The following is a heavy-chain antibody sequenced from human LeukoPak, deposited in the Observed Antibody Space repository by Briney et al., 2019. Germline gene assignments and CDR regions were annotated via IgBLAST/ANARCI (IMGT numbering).Heavy chain of an antibody. CDR2: ISGSDGST. CDR1: GFTFSSYA. Sequence: GGSLRLSCAASGFTFSSYAMTRVRQAPDKGLEWVSAISGSDGSTYYADSVKGRFTTSRDDSQNTLYLQMNSLSAEDTAVYYCAKVETSGGANCYALDYWGQGTLVTVSS. CDR3: AKVETSGGANCYALDY. D-gene: IGHD2-2*01. J-gene: IGHJ4*02. V-gene: IGHV3-23*01.